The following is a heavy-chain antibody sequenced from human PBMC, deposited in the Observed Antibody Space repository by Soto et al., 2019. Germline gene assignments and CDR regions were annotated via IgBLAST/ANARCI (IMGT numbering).Heavy chain of an antibody. V-gene: IGHV4-59*01. CDR2: AYYSGDT. Sequence: TLSLTCSVSGGSISRYYWSWIRQPPGKGLEWIGYAYYSGDTGYNPSLKSRVTMAVDTSKSQVSLKLSSVTAADTAVYYCARDRSTYGGGGTGEVKENWFDPWGQGALVTVSS. CDR1: GGSISRYY. CDR3: ARDRSTYGGGGTGEVKENWFDP. J-gene: IGHJ5*02. D-gene: IGHD2-8*01.